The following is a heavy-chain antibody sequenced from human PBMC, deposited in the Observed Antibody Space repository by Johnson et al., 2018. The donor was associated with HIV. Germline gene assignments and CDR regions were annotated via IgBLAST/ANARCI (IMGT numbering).Heavy chain of an antibody. CDR2: IKQDGSEK. D-gene: IGHD1-14*01. V-gene: IGHV3-7*05. Sequence: VQLVESGGGLVKPGGSLRLSCAASGFTFSSYWMSWVRQAPGKGLEWVANIKQDGSEKYYVDSVKGRFTISRDNAKNSLSLQMSSLRAEDTAVSYCARDESYRKYALTAFDIWGQGTMVTVSS. CDR3: ARDESYRKYALTAFDI. CDR1: GFTFSSYW. J-gene: IGHJ3*02.